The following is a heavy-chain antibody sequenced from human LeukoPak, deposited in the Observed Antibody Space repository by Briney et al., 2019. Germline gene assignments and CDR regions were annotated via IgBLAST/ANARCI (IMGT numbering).Heavy chain of an antibody. CDR3: ARGGGYSYGHIDY. V-gene: IGHV3-53*01. J-gene: IGHJ4*02. D-gene: IGHD5-18*01. CDR2: IYSGGST. Sequence: GGSLRLSCAASGFTVSTNYMSWVRQAPGKGLEWVSVIYSGGSTYYADSVKGRFTISRDNSKNTLYLQMNSLRVEDTAVYYCARGGGYSYGHIDYWGQGTLVTVSS. CDR1: GFTVSTNY.